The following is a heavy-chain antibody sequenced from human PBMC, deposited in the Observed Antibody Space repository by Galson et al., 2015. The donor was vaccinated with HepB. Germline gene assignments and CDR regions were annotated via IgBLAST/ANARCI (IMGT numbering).Heavy chain of an antibody. Sequence: SLRLSCAASGFIFSNYPMSGVRQAPGTGLEWVSAVRGSGGTTYYADSVTRRFTVSRDNSRKTLSLHMSSLRAEDTAVYYCAKSLSGSYYPPFDYWGQGILVTVSS. V-gene: IGHV3-23*01. CDR2: VRGSGGTT. D-gene: IGHD1-26*01. CDR3: AKSLSGSYYPPFDY. CDR1: GFIFSNYP. J-gene: IGHJ4*02.